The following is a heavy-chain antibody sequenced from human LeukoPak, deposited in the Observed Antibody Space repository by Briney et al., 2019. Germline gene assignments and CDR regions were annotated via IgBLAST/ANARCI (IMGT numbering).Heavy chain of an antibody. Sequence: ASVKVSCKVSGYTLTELSMHWVRQAPGKGLEWMGGFDPEDGETIYAQKFQGRVTMTEDTSTDTAYMELSSLRSEDTAVYYCATWGRDIVVVPAATIGWFDPWGQGTLVTVSS. CDR2: FDPEDGET. V-gene: IGHV1-24*01. CDR1: GYTLTELS. D-gene: IGHD2-2*01. J-gene: IGHJ5*02. CDR3: ATWGRDIVVVPAATIGWFDP.